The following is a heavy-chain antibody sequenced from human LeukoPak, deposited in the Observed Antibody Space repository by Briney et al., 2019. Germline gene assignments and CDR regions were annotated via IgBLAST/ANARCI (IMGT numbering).Heavy chain of an antibody. CDR3: ARRFPWYFDL. CDR1: SGSLCKYY. Sequence: SETLSLTCTVPSGSLCKYYWSWIRQSPGKGLEWIGYIYYSGSTTYNPSLKSRVTMSVDMSKNQLSLKLSSVTAADTAVYYCARRFPWYFDLWGRGTLVTVSS. J-gene: IGHJ2*01. CDR2: IYYSGST. D-gene: IGHD3-3*01. V-gene: IGHV4-59*12.